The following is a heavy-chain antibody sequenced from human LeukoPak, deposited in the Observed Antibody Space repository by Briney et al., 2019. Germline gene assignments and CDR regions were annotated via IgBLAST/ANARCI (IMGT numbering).Heavy chain of an antibody. V-gene: IGHV4-59*01. CDR3: ARDSSGYGY. Sequence: SETLSVTCTVSGGSISSYYWSWIRQPPGKGLEWIGYIYYSGSTNYNPSLKSRVTISVDTSKNQFSLKLSSVTAADTAVYYCARDSSGYGYWGQGTLVTVSS. CDR1: GGSISSYY. CDR2: IYYSGST. J-gene: IGHJ4*02. D-gene: IGHD6-19*01.